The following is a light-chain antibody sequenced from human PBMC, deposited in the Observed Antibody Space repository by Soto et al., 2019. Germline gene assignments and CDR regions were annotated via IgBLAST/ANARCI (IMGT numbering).Light chain of an antibody. CDR2: GAS. Sequence: EIVLTQSPATLTLSPGERATLSCRASQSVSSYLAWYQQKPGQAPRLLLYGASSRATGIPDRFSGSGSGTDFTLTLSSLQPEDFAVYSCQQYGSSPVTFGGGTKVDIK. CDR3: QQYGSSPVT. V-gene: IGKV3-20*01. J-gene: IGKJ4*01. CDR1: QSVSSY.